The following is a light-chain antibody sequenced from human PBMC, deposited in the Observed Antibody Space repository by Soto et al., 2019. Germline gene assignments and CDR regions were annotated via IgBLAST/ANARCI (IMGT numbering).Light chain of an antibody. CDR2: GAS. Sequence: ELLMTQSPTTLSVSTVERTTLSCGASQIVSSSYLAWYQQKPGQAPRLLIYGASTRATGIPARFSGSGSGTEFTLTISSLQSEDFAVYYCQQYNNWPPAWTFGQGTKVDI. CDR3: QQYNNWPPAWT. CDR1: QIVSSSY. J-gene: IGKJ1*01. V-gene: IGKV3-15*01.